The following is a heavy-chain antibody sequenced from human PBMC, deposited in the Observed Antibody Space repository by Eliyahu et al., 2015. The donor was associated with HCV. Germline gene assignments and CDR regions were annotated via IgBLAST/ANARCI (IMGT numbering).Heavy chain of an antibody. J-gene: IGHJ4*02. Sequence: QEQLVESGGAVVQPGRSPTLSCAASGFRFPFYGIHWVRQAPGKGLEWVALISHDGSKKYYAESVKGRFTISRDNSKNTAFLQMTSLTLDDTAVYYCAKDLEQLNVWGQGTLVTVSS. V-gene: IGHV3-30*05. CDR3: AKDLEQLNV. D-gene: IGHD3-3*01. CDR1: GFRFPFYG. CDR2: ISHDGSKK.